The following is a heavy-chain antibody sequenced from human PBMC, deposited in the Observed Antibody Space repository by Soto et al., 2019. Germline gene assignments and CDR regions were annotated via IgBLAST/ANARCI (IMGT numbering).Heavy chain of an antibody. J-gene: IGHJ4*03. V-gene: IGHV3-15*07. CDR2: IKSKTDGGTT. Sequence: PGGSLRLSCAASGFTFSNAWMNWVRQAPGKGLEWVGRIKSKTDGGTTDYAAPVKGRFTISRDDSKNTLYLQMNSLKTEDTAVYYCTTDKYDFWSGYYTCFDYWGKGTTVTVSS. D-gene: IGHD3-3*01. CDR1: GFTFSNAW. CDR3: TTDKYDFWSGYYTCFDY.